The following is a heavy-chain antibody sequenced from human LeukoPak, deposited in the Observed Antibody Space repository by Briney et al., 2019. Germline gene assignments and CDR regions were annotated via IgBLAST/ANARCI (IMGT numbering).Heavy chain of an antibody. Sequence: ASVKVSCKASGGTFSSYAISWVRQAPGQGLEWMGEIIPIFGTANYAQKFQGRVTITADESTSTAYMELSSLRSEDTAVYYCARRRYNWNALYFAYWGQGTLVTVSS. CDR3: ARRRYNWNALYFAY. V-gene: IGHV1-69*13. CDR2: IIPIFGTA. CDR1: GGTFSSYA. D-gene: IGHD1-1*01. J-gene: IGHJ4*02.